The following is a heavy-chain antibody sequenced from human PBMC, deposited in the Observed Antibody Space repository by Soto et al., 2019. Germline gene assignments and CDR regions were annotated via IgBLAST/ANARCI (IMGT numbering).Heavy chain of an antibody. CDR3: AIFPGYCSGGSCYSGYQDHDY. V-gene: IGHV1-69*13. J-gene: IGHJ4*02. Sequence: SVKVSCKASGGTFSSYAISWVRQAPGQGLEWMGGIIPIFGTANYAQKFQGRVTITADESTSTAYMELSSLRSEDTAVYYCAIFPGYCSGGSCYSGYQDHDYWGQGTLVTVSS. D-gene: IGHD2-15*01. CDR1: GGTFSSYA. CDR2: IIPIFGTA.